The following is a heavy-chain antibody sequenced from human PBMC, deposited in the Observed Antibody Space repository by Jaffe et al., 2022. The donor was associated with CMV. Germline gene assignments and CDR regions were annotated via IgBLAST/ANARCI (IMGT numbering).Heavy chain of an antibody. Sequence: EVQLVESGGGSIQPGGSLRLSCVGSGFTDHDHALHWVRQAPGKGLEWVSGISSKSGAIGYADSVKGRFTVSRDNVKSSLFLQMNSLRVEDTAFYYCVKDVLAGGADVWGQGITVTVSS. CDR2: ISSKSGAI. CDR3: VKDVLAGGADV. V-gene: IGHV3-9*01. D-gene: IGHD2-21*01. J-gene: IGHJ6*02. CDR1: GFTDHDHA.